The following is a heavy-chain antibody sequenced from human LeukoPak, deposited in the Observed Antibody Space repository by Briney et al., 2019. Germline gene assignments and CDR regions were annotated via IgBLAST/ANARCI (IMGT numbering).Heavy chain of an antibody. CDR3: ARVPGYDKFGRGYFQH. J-gene: IGHJ1*01. CDR2: ISAYNGNT. V-gene: IGHV1-18*01. D-gene: IGHD3-22*01. CDR1: GYTFTSYG. Sequence: ASVKVSCKASGYTFTSYGISWVRQAPGQGLEWMGWISAYNGNTNYAQKLQGRVTMTTYTSTSTAYMELRSLRSDDTAVYYCARVPGYDKFGRGYFQHWGQGTLVTVSS.